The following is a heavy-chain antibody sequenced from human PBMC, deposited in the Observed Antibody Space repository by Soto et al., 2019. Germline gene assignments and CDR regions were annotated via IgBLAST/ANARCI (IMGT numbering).Heavy chain of an antibody. V-gene: IGHV3-30-3*01. CDR2: ISYDGSNK. D-gene: IGHD2-2*02. CDR3: AREDRDIVVVPAAILPDY. J-gene: IGHJ4*02. CDR1: GFTFSSYA. Sequence: QPGGSLRLSCAASGFTFSSYAMHWVRQAPGKGLEWVAVISYDGSNKYYADSVKGRFTISRDNSKNTLYLQMNSLRAEDTAVYYCAREDRDIVVVPAAILPDYWGQGTLVTVSS.